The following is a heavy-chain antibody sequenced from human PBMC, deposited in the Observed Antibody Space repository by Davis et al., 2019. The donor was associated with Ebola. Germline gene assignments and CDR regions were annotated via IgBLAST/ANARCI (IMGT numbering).Heavy chain of an antibody. D-gene: IGHD6-19*01. CDR2: ISSSSSTI. J-gene: IGHJ4*02. CDR1: GFTFSSYS. CDR3: ARDGSGLGY. V-gene: IGHV3-48*04. Sequence: PGGSLRLSCAASGFTFSSYSMNWVRQAPGKGLEWVSYISSSSSTIYYADSVKGRFTISRDNAKNTLYLQMNSLRAEDTAVYFCARDGSGLGYWGQGTLVTVSS.